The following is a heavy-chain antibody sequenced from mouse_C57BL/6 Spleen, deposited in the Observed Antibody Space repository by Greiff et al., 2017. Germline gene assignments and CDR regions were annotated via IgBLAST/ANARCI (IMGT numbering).Heavy chain of an antibody. Sequence: EVMLVESGGDLVKPGGSLKLSCAASGFTFSSYGMSCVRQTPDKRLAWVATISSGGSYTYYPDSVKGRFTISRDNAKNTLYLQMSSLKSEDTAMYYCARRGTVVAGNWYFDVWGTGTTVTVSA. CDR1: GFTFSSYG. CDR2: ISSGGSYT. J-gene: IGHJ1*03. D-gene: IGHD1-1*01. CDR3: ARRGTVVAGNWYFDV. V-gene: IGHV5-6*02.